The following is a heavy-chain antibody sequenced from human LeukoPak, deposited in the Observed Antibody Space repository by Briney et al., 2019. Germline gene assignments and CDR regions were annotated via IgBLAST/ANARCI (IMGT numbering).Heavy chain of an antibody. CDR1: GGSFSGYY. J-gene: IGHJ4*02. CDR2: INHSGST. V-gene: IGHV4-34*01. D-gene: IGHD4-17*01. CDR3: ARENGDYDY. Sequence: TSETLSLTCAVYGGSFSGYYWSWIRQPPGKGLEWIGEINHSGSTNYNPSLKSRVTISVDTSKNQFSLKLSSVTAADTAVYYCARENGDYDYWGQGTLVTVSS.